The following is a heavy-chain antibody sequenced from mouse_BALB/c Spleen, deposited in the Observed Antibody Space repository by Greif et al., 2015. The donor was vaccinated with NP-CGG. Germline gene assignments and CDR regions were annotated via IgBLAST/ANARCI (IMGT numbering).Heavy chain of an antibody. D-gene: IGHD1-2*01. CDR3: TRNPYSLLRLPAWFAY. V-gene: IGHV1-5*01. CDR1: GYSFTSYW. J-gene: IGHJ3*01. CDR2: IYPGNSDT. Sequence: EVQLQQSGTVLARPGASVKMSCKASGYSFTSYWMHWVKQRPGQGLEWIGAIYPGNSDTSYNQKFKGKAKLTAVTSASTAYMELSSLTNEDSAVYYCTRNPYSLLRLPAWFAYWGQGTLVTVSA.